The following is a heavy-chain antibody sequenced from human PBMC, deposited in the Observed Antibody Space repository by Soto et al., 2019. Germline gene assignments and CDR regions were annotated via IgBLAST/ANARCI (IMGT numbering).Heavy chain of an antibody. CDR1: GSSLGVFH. V-gene: IGHV4-34*12. J-gene: IGHJ3*02. CDR2: LIHGGST. D-gene: IGHD3-16*01. CDR3: ARSPLTYDYVRQTWSKVGDSFDI. Sequence: SETLSLTCAIYGSSLGVFHWTWIRQPPGKGLEWIGELIHGGSTTYNPSLKSRVTFSLDTSKSQFSLHLLSVTAADTAVYYCARSPLTYDYVRQTWSKVGDSFDIWGRGTLVTVSS.